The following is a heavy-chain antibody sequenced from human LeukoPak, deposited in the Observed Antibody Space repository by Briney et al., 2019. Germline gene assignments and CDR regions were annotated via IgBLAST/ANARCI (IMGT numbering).Heavy chain of an antibody. J-gene: IGHJ4*02. Sequence: GGSLRLSCAASGFTFSSYEMNWVRQAPGKGLEWVSYISSGGGTVYNADSVKGRFTISRDNAKNSLYLQMNSLRVEDTAVYYCARAEGFGTLAYWGQGTLVTVSS. V-gene: IGHV3-48*03. D-gene: IGHD3-10*01. CDR1: GFTFSSYE. CDR2: ISSGGGTV. CDR3: ARAEGFGTLAY.